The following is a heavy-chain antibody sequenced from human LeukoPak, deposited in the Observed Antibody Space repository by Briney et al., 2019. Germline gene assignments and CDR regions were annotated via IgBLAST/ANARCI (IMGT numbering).Heavy chain of an antibody. V-gene: IGHV4-61*02. CDR1: GDSISSATHY. CDR2: IYSSGSP. CDR3: ARFLNWVFDN. J-gene: IGHJ4*02. Sequence: PSETLSLTCAVSGDSISSATHYWSWIRQPAGKGLEWIGRIYSSGSPNYNPSLKSRVSISVDTSKNQFSLKLSSVTAADTAVYYCARFLNWVFDNWGQGTPVTVSS. D-gene: IGHD7-27*01.